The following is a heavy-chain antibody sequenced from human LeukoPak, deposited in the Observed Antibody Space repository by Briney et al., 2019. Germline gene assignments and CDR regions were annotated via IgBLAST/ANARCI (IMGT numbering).Heavy chain of an antibody. D-gene: IGHD6-13*01. Sequence: SQTLSLTCAISGDSVSSKSAAWNWIRQSPSRGLEWLGRTYYRSKWYNDYAVSVKSRITINPDTSKNQFSLQLNPVTPEDTAVYYCARDEEQQLVGGFDYWGQGTLVTVSS. CDR2: TYYRSKWYN. V-gene: IGHV6-1*01. CDR3: ARDEEQQLVGGFDY. J-gene: IGHJ4*02. CDR1: GDSVSSKSAA.